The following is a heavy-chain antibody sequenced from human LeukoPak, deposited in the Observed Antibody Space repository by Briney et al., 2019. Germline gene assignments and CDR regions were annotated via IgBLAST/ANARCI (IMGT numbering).Heavy chain of an antibody. V-gene: IGHV4-59*12. CDR2: IYYSGST. CDR1: GGSISSYY. J-gene: IGHJ5*02. CDR3: ARELVVVVPAAIGESPYNWFDP. D-gene: IGHD2-2*01. Sequence: SETLSLTCTVSGGSISSYYWNWIRQPPGKGLEWIGYIYYSGSTKYNPSLKSQFTISVDTSKNQFSLKLTSVTAADTAMYYCARELVVVVPAAIGESPYNWFDPWGQGTLVTVSS.